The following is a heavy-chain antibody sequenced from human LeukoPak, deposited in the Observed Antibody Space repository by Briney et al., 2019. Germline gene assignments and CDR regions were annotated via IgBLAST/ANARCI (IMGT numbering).Heavy chain of an antibody. Sequence: GGSLRLSCAASGFTFDDYAMHWVRQAPGKGLEWVSGISWNSGSIGYADSVKGRFTISRDNAKNSLYLQMNSLRAEDTAVYYCARDENYVLDAFDIWGQGTMVTVSS. D-gene: IGHD3-10*02. J-gene: IGHJ3*02. V-gene: IGHV3-9*01. CDR2: ISWNSGSI. CDR1: GFTFDDYA. CDR3: ARDENYVLDAFDI.